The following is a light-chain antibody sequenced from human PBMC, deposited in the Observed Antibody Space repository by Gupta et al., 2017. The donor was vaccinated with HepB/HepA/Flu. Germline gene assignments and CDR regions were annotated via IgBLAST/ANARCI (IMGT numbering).Light chain of an antibody. V-gene: IGKV3-15*01. CDR3: QQYKNGPPRDI. CDR2: DAS. CDR1: EGLRGN. J-gene: IGKJ2*01. Sequence: EIVMTQSPATLSVSPGERATLSCRASEGLRGNLAWYQLKPGQAPRLLIYDASTRATGVPARFSGSDSGTEFTLTISSRQSEDFGVYFCQQYKNGPPRDIFGQGTKLEIK.